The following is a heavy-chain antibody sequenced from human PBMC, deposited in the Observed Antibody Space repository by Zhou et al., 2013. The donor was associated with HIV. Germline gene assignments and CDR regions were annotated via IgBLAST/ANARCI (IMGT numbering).Heavy chain of an antibody. CDR2: INPSGGVT. CDR1: GYTFTSHS. Sequence: QVRLVQSGAEIKKPGASVKVSCEASGYTFTSHSIHWVRQAPGQGLEWMGIINPSGGVTNFAPKFQGRVTMTRDTSTRTVYLELRRLTSEDTAVYYCARNVLEIRNYYYCMDLWAKEPLSPSP. V-gene: IGHV1-46*01. D-gene: IGHD1-1*01. J-gene: IGHJ6*03. CDR3: ARNVLEIRNYYYCMDL.